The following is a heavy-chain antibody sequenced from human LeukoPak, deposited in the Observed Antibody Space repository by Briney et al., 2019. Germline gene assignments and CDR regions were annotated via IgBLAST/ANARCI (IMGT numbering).Heavy chain of an antibody. Sequence: PGGSLRLSCAASGFTFSSNAMSWVRQTPGKGLEWVSSISGSGGSTYSADSVKGRFIISRDNSKNTMYLQLNSLRAEDTAVYYCAKHTGRYSSELDYWGQGTLVTVSS. D-gene: IGHD1-26*01. CDR2: ISGSGGST. CDR3: AKHTGRYSSELDY. CDR1: GFTFSSNA. V-gene: IGHV3-23*01. J-gene: IGHJ4*02.